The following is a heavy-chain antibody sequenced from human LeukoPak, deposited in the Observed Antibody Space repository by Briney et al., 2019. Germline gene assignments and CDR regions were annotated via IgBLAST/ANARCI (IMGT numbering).Heavy chain of an antibody. CDR1: GFTFGDYS. J-gene: IGHJ4*02. CDR3: AKGWVKYYFDY. CDR2: ISGSGSTI. V-gene: IGHV3-11*04. D-gene: IGHD4-23*01. Sequence: PGGSLRLSCAASGFTFGDYSMTWIRQAPGKGLEWVSYISGSGSTIYYADSVKGRFTISRDNAKNSLYLQMNSLRAEDTAVYYCAKGWVKYYFDYWGQGTLVTVSS.